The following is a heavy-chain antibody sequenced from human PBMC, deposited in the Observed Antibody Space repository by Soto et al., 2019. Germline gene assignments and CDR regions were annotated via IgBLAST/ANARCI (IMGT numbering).Heavy chain of an antibody. D-gene: IGHD3-9*01. J-gene: IGHJ4*02. CDR2: IIPIFGTA. Sequence: SVKVSCKASGDTFSSYAISWVRQAPGQGLEWMGGIIPIFGTANYAQKFQGRVTITADESTSTAYMELSSLRSEDTAVYYCARAGNYDILTGPNDYWGQGTLVTVSS. V-gene: IGHV1-69*13. CDR1: GDTFSSYA. CDR3: ARAGNYDILTGPNDY.